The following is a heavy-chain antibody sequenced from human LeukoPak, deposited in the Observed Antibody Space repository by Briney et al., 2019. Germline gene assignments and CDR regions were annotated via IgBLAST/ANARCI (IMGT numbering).Heavy chain of an antibody. V-gene: IGHV4-61*02. J-gene: IGHJ5*02. Sequence: SETLSLTCTVSGGSISSGSYYWSWIRQPAGKGLEWIGRIYTSGSTNYNPSLKSRVTMSVDTSKNQFSLKLSSVTAADTAVYYCARSGTAARPGGTNWFDPWGQGTLVTVSS. CDR2: IYTSGST. CDR3: ARSGTAARPGGTNWFDP. D-gene: IGHD6-6*01. CDR1: GGSISSGSYY.